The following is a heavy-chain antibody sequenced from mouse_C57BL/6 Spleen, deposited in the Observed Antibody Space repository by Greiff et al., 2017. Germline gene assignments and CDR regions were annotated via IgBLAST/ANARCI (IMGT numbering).Heavy chain of an antibody. Sequence: VQLQQSGAELMKPGASVKLSCKATGYTFTGYWIEWVKQRPGHGLEWIGEILPGSGSTNYNEKFKGKATLTADTSSNTAYMQLSSLTTEDSAIYYCARYGCDGFAYWGQGTLVTVSS. CDR2: ILPGSGST. J-gene: IGHJ3*01. D-gene: IGHD2-2*01. CDR3: ARYGCDGFAY. CDR1: GYTFTGYW. V-gene: IGHV1-9*01.